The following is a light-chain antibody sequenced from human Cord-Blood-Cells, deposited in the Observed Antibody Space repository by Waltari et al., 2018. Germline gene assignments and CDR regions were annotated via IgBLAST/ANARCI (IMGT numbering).Light chain of an antibody. CDR1: QSVSSY. V-gene: IGKV3-11*01. CDR3: QQRSNWPRT. Sequence: EIVLTQSPATLFLSPGERATLSCRASQSVSSYLAWYQQKPGQAPRLLIYDASNRATGIPARFSGSGSGTDFTLTISSLEPEDFAVYYCQQRSNWPRTFGQGTNVEIK. J-gene: IGKJ1*01. CDR2: DAS.